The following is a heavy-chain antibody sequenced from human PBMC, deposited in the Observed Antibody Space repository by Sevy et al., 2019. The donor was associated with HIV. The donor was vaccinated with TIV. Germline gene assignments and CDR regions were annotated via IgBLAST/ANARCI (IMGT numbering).Heavy chain of an antibody. CDR2: INHIGRT. Sequence: SETLSLTCAVYGELFSGYYWSWIRQPPGKGLEWIGEINHIGRTNYNPSLKSRVTISKDTSKNQFSLKLNSMGAADTAMYYCARGRREDSSSPYFDFWGQGTPVTVSS. CDR3: ARGRREDSSSPYFDF. CDR1: GELFSGYY. V-gene: IGHV4-34*01. D-gene: IGHD6-6*01. J-gene: IGHJ4*02.